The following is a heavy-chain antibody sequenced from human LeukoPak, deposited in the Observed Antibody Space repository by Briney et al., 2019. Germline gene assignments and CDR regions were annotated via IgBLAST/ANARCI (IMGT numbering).Heavy chain of an antibody. CDR3: AKDFSRLFRMATYEFDY. J-gene: IGHJ4*02. V-gene: IGHV3-23*01. CDR2: IIGSGGST. CDR1: GFTFSSYA. Sequence: GGPLRLSCAASGFTFSSYAMSWVGQAPGKGLEWGAAIIGSGGSTYYADSLKGRFTISRDNSRNPLYLQMNRLRAEDTAVYYRAKDFSRLFRMATYEFDYWGQGTLVTVSS. D-gene: IGHD5-24*01.